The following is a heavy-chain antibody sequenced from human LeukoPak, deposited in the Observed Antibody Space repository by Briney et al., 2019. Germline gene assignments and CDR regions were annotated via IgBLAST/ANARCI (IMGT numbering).Heavy chain of an antibody. D-gene: IGHD4-17*01. Sequence: SETLSLTCTVSGGSISSYYWSWIRQPPGKGLEWIGYIYYSGSTNYNPSLKSRVTISVDTSKNQFSLKLSSVTAADTAVYYCARHRDGDSMDVWGQGTTVTVSS. V-gene: IGHV4-59*08. CDR1: GGSISSYY. J-gene: IGHJ6*02. CDR2: IYYSGST. CDR3: ARHRDGDSMDV.